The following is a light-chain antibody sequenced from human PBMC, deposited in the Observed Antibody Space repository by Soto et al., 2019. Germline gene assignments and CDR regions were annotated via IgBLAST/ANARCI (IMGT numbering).Light chain of an antibody. J-gene: IGKJ4*01. CDR1: QDISKY. CDR2: DAS. Sequence: DIQMTQSPSSLSASVGDRVTITCQASQDISKYLNWYQQRPGKAPNLLTYDASSLEAGVPSRFTGSGSGTDFTFTISSLQPEDIATYYCQQYDNPPVTFGGGTKVEIK. CDR3: QQYDNPPVT. V-gene: IGKV1-33*01.